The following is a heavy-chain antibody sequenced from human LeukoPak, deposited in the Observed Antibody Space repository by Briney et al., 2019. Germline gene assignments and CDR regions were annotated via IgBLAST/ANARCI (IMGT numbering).Heavy chain of an antibody. CDR3: ARDRLSRVMVRGVIRTFGPDY. J-gene: IGHJ4*02. D-gene: IGHD3-10*01. Sequence: GRSLRLSCAASGFTFSSYAMHWVRQAPGKGLEWVAVISYDGSNKYYADSVKGRFTISRDNSKNTLYLQMNSLRAEDTAVYYCARDRLSRVMVRGVIRTFGPDYRGQGTLVTVSS. CDR1: GFTFSSYA. V-gene: IGHV3-30-3*01. CDR2: ISYDGSNK.